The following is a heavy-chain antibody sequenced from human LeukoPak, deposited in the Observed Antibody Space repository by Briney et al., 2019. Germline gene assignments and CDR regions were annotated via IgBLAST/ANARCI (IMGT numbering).Heavy chain of an antibody. CDR1: GFTFSSYS. J-gene: IGHJ4*02. CDR2: ISSSSSTI. V-gene: IGHV3-48*01. D-gene: IGHD3-9*01. CDR3: ARGGELRYFDWLPNPGTPDY. Sequence: GGSLRLSCAASGFTFSSYSMNWVRQAPGKGLEWVSYISSSSSTIYYADSVKGRFTISRDNAKNSLYLQMNSLRAEDTAVYYCARGGELRYFDWLPNPGTPDYWGQGTLVTVSS.